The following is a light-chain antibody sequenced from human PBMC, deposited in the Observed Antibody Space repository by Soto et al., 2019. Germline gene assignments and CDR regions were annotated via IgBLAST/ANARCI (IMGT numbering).Light chain of an antibody. J-gene: IGLJ2*01. CDR1: SSNIGSSY. Sequence: QSVLIQPPSASGTPGQRVTISCSGSSSNIGSSYVYWYQQLPGMAPKLLIYNNNQRPSGVPDRVSGSKSDTSASLAISGLRSEDEADYYCAAWDDILSGPVFGGGTKVTVL. CDR3: AAWDDILSGPV. V-gene: IGLV1-47*02. CDR2: NNN.